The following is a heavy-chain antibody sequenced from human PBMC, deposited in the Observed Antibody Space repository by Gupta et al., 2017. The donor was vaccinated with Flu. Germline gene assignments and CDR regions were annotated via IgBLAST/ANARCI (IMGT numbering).Heavy chain of an antibody. CDR2: IIPGFGPT. Sequence: QVQLVQSGAEVKKPGSLVKVSCKASGVTFSTYAINWVRQAPGQGLEWMGGIIPGFGPTNYAQKFQGRVTITADESTSTAYMEISSLRSEDTAVYYCARKGGGHCSGGACYSFDVWGQGTLVTVSS. CDR3: ARKGGGHCSGGACYSFDV. V-gene: IGHV1-69*01. CDR1: GVTFSTYA. D-gene: IGHD2-21*02. J-gene: IGHJ4*02.